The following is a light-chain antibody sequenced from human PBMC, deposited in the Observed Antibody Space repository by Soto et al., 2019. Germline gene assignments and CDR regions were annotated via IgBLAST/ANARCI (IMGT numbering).Light chain of an antibody. CDR1: NSDVGAYKP. V-gene: IGLV2-14*03. J-gene: IGLJ1*01. Sequence: QSVLTQPASVSGSPGQSITISCTGTNSDVGAYKPVSWYQYHPGKAPKLMIYDVSYRPSGVSNRFSGSQSGNTASLTISGLQPEDESDYYCSSSTTRGTRVFGTGTKLTVL. CDR3: SSSTTRGTRV. CDR2: DVS.